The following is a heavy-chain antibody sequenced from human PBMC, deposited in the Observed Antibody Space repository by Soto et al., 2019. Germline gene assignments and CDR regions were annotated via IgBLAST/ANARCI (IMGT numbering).Heavy chain of an antibody. CDR2: ISGDGDDT. J-gene: IGHJ4*02. CDR1: GFTFSNYA. V-gene: IGHV3-23*01. D-gene: IGHD3-16*01. CDR3: AKNYAY. Sequence: EVQLLQSGGGWVQPGGSLRLSCAASGFTFSNYAMSWVRQAPGKGLEWVSAISGDGDDTYYADSVKGRFTISRDNSTNTLYLRMNSLGAEDTAVYYCAKNYAYWGQGTRVTVSS.